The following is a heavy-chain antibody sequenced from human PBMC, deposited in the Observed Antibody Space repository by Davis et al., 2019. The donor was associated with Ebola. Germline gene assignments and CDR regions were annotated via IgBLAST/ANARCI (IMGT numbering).Heavy chain of an antibody. CDR3: ASYND. D-gene: IGHD5-24*01. J-gene: IGHJ4*02. CDR2: IYSGDNR. V-gene: IGHV3-53*01. Sequence: GGSLRLSCAASGFTVSSNYMSWVRQAPGKGLEWVSSIYSGDNRNYADSVKGRCTISRDSSKNTLYLQISSLRAEDTATYYCASYNDWGQGTLVTVSS. CDR1: GFTVSSNY.